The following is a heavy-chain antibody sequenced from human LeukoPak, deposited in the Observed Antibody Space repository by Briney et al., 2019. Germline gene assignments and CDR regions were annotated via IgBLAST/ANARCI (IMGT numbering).Heavy chain of an antibody. J-gene: IGHJ4*02. Sequence: GGSLRLSCSVSGFTFEDYAMHWVRQAPGKGLEWVSGISWNSGSIDYVESVKGRFTISRDNAENSLYLQMNSLRPEDTALYYCAKGSGRYWTSFDFWGQGTLVAVSS. D-gene: IGHD1-26*01. CDR1: GFTFEDYA. CDR2: ISWNSGSI. V-gene: IGHV3-9*01. CDR3: AKGSGRYWTSFDF.